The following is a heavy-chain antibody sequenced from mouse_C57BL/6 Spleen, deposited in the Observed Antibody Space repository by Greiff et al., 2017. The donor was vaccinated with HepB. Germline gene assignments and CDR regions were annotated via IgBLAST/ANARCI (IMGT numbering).Heavy chain of an antibody. CDR2: IWTGGGT. J-gene: IGHJ4*01. V-gene: IGHV2-9-1*01. CDR3: ARSNAYYSNYFYAMDY. CDR1: GFSLTSYA. Sequence: VQLQQSGPGLVAPSQSLSITCTVSGFSLTSYAISWVRQPPGKGLEWLGVIWTGGGTNYNSALKSRLSISKDNSKSQVFLKMNSLQTDDTARYYCARSNAYYSNYFYAMDYWGQGTSVTVSS. D-gene: IGHD2-5*01.